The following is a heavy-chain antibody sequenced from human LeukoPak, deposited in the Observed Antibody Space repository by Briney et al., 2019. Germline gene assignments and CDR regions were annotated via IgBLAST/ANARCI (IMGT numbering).Heavy chain of an antibody. Sequence: SVKVSCKASGGTFSSYAISWVRQAPGQGLEWMGGIIPIFGTANYAQKFQGRVTITADESTSTAYMELSSLRSEDTAMYYCARALVVVVAAQRDWFDPWGQGTLVTVSS. CDR2: IIPIFGTA. CDR3: ARALVVVVAAQRDWFDP. V-gene: IGHV1-69*01. CDR1: GGTFSSYA. J-gene: IGHJ5*02. D-gene: IGHD2-15*01.